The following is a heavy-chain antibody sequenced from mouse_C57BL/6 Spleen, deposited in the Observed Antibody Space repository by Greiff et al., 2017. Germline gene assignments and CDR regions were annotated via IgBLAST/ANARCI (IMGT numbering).Heavy chain of an antibody. CDR3: ARGYSNYFAMDY. V-gene: IGHV7-1*01. CDR2: SSNKANDYTT. Sequence: EVMLVESGGGLVQSGRSLRLSCATSGFTFSDFYMEWVRQAPGKGLEWIAASSNKANDYTTEYSASVKGRFIVSSDTSQSILYLQMNALRAEDTAIYYCARGYSNYFAMDYWGQGTSVTVSS. D-gene: IGHD2-5*01. CDR1: GFTFSDFY. J-gene: IGHJ4*01.